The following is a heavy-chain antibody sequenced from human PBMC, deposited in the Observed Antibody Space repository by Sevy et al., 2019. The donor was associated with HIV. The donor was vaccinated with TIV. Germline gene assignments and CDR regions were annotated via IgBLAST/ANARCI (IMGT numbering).Heavy chain of an antibody. CDR1: GGSVSSGSYY. J-gene: IGHJ4*02. Sequence: SETLSLTCTVSGGSVSSGSYYWSWIRQPPGKGLEWIGYIYYSGSTNYNPSLKSRVTISVDTSKNQFSLKLSSVTAADTAVYYCARTYYYDSSGYYYLVYWGQGTLVTVSS. D-gene: IGHD3-22*01. V-gene: IGHV4-61*01. CDR3: ARTYYYDSSGYYYLVY. CDR2: IYYSGST.